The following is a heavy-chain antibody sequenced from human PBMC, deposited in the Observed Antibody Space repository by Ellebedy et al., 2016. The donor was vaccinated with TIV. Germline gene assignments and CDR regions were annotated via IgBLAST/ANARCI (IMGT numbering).Heavy chain of an antibody. D-gene: IGHD1-1*01. J-gene: IGHJ4*02. CDR3: AKRGGIGTGNHFDS. Sequence: MPSETLSLTCTVSGGSVSNYNYYWGWIRQPPGKGLQWIGTIYYTGTTSYSPSLKSRVTISVDTSKNQFSLKLNSVTAADTAVYYCAKRGGIGTGNHFDSWGQGTLVPVSS. CDR2: IYYTGTT. V-gene: IGHV4-39*01. CDR1: GGSVSNYNYY.